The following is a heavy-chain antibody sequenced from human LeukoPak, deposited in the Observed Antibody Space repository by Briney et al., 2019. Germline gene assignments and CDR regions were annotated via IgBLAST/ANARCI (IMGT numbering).Heavy chain of an antibody. Sequence: SETLSLTCTVSGGSISSYYWSWIRQPPGKGLEWIGYIYYSGSTNYNPSLKSRVTISVDTSKNQFSLKLSSVTAADTAVYYCARHRSSTGFFDPWGQGTLVTVSS. CDR1: GGSISSYY. CDR2: IYYSGST. J-gene: IGHJ5*02. CDR3: ARHRSSTGFFDP. D-gene: IGHD6-6*01. V-gene: IGHV4-59*08.